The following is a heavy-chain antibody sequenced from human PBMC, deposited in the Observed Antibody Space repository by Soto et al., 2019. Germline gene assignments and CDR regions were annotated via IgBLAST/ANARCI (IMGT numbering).Heavy chain of an antibody. D-gene: IGHD2-2*01. V-gene: IGHV1-69*13. Sequence: GASVKVSCKASGGTFSSYAISWVRQAPGQGLEWMGGIIPIIGTANYAQKFQGRVTITADESTSTAYMELSSLRSEDTAVYYCARGPDIVVVPAAIPAHIGQLLPKPDYYYYGMDVWGQGTTVTVSS. CDR1: GGTFSSYA. CDR2: IIPIIGTA. CDR3: ARGPDIVVVPAAIPAHIGQLLPKPDYYYYGMDV. J-gene: IGHJ6*02.